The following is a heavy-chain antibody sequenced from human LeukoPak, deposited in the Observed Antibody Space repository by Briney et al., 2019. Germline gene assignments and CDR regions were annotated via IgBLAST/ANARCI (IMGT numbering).Heavy chain of an antibody. J-gene: IGHJ4*02. CDR1: GFTFSSFA. Sequence: GESLRLSCAASGFTFSSFAMSWVRQAPGKGLEWVSSISGSGGSTYYADSVKGRFIISRDNAKNSLYLQMNSLRADDTAIYYCARDKIVGPTTLDYRGQGTLVTVSS. CDR3: ARDKIVGPTTLDY. D-gene: IGHD1-26*01. CDR2: ISGSGGST. V-gene: IGHV3-23*01.